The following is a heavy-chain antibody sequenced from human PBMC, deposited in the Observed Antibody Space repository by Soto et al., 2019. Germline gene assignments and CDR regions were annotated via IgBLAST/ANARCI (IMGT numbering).Heavy chain of an antibody. Sequence: QVELKESGPGLVKPSETLSLTCTVSGGSVSSGGFYYHWIRQPPGKGLEWIGYVYYGGFTNYSPSLKSRLTISVDTSTTRISLNLASLTSVDTAVYYCARQTAPWGFDVWGQGTTVTVSS. CDR2: VYYGGFT. CDR3: ARQTAPWGFDV. CDR1: GGSVSSGGFY. D-gene: IGHD7-27*01. V-gene: IGHV4-61*08. J-gene: IGHJ6*02.